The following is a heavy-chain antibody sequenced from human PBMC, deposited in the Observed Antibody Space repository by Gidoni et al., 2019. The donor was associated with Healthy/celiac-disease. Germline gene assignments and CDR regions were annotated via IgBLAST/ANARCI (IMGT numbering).Heavy chain of an antibody. CDR3: ARELGSSEFYYGMDV. Sequence: EVQLVESGGGLVQPGGSLRLSCAASGFTFSDHYMDWVRQAPGKGLEWVGRTRNKANSYTTEYAASVKGRFTISRDDSKNSLYLQMNSLKTEDTAVYYCARELGSSEFYYGMDVWGQGTTVTVSS. CDR2: TRNKANSYTT. V-gene: IGHV3-72*01. CDR1: GFTFSDHY. J-gene: IGHJ6*02. D-gene: IGHD1-26*01.